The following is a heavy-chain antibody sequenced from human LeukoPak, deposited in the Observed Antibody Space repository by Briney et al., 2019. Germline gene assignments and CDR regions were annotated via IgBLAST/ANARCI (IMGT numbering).Heavy chain of an antibody. CDR3: AKDTGVQFLEPAF. J-gene: IGHJ4*02. V-gene: IGHV3-33*06. Sequence: GGSLRLSCAASGFTFNTYGMHWVRQAPGQGLEWVAAIWFDGSVKHYSDAVKGRLTISRDSSLNTLYLQMNSLRVEDTAIYYCAKDTGVQFLEPAFWGQGTLVTVSS. D-gene: IGHD3-3*01. CDR1: GFTFNTYG. CDR2: IWFDGSVK.